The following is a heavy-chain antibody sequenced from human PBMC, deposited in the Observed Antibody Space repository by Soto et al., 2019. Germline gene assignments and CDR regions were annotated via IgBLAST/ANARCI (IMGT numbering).Heavy chain of an antibody. V-gene: IGHV3-30-3*01. D-gene: IGHD6-19*01. CDR1: GFAFSSYT. CDR3: ARGEGIAVAGTSFDY. J-gene: IGHJ4*02. Sequence: QVQLGESGGGVVQPGRSLRLSCAASGFAFSSYTMHWVRQAQGQGLERVAHISYDGSNKYYADSVKGRVTIYRDNSKNTLYLQMNSLRADDTAVYYCARGEGIAVAGTSFDYWGQGTLVTVSS. CDR2: ISYDGSNK.